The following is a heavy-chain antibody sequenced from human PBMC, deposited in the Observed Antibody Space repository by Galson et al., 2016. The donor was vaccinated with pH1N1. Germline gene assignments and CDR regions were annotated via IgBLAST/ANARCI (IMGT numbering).Heavy chain of an antibody. J-gene: IGHJ3*02. V-gene: IGHV4-38-2*01. D-gene: IGHD4-23*01. Sequence: SETLSLTCAVTGYSISSGYYWGWIRQPPGKGLEWIGSIYHSGSTYYNPSPKSRVTISADTSKNQASLKLRSVTAADTAVYYCATYRGSVVDAFEIWGQGTMVTVSS. CDR1: GYSISSGYY. CDR3: ATYRGSVVDAFEI. CDR2: IYHSGST.